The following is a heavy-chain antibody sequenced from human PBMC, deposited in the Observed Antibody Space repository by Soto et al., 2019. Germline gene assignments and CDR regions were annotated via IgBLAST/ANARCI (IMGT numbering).Heavy chain of an antibody. CDR3: ARGFESSGYFPH. D-gene: IGHD3-22*01. Sequence: QVQLVESGGGVVQPGRSLRLSCAASGFTFRNYAMHWVRQAPGKGLEWVAAISYDGNNKYYADSVKGRLTISRDNSKNTLYLQMNSLRVGETAVYYCARGFESSGYFPHWGQGTLVTVSS. V-gene: IGHV3-30-3*01. CDR1: GFTFRNYA. CDR2: ISYDGNNK. J-gene: IGHJ1*01.